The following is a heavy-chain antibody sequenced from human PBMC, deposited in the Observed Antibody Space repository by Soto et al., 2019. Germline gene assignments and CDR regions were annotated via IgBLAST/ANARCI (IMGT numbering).Heavy chain of an antibody. CDR3: ARTNDDGDYVYLGLGY. J-gene: IGHJ4*02. Sequence: EVQLVQSGAEVKKPGESLRISCQGSGYSFTSYWITWVRQMPGKGLEWMGRIDPSDSQTNYSPSFQGHVTISADKSINTAYLQWNSLKASDSAMYYCARTNDDGDYVYLGLGYWGQGTLVTVPS. V-gene: IGHV5-10-1*03. CDR1: GYSFTSYW. D-gene: IGHD4-17*01. CDR2: IDPSDSQT.